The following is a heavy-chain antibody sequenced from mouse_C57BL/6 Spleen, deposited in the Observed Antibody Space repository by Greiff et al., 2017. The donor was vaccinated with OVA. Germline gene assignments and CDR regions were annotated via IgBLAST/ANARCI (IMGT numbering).Heavy chain of an antibody. CDR2: IYPGSGST. CDR1: GYTFTSYW. J-gene: IGHJ3*01. V-gene: IGHV1-55*01. CDR3: ARSGPYYYGSSPFAY. Sequence: VQLQQPGAELVKPGASVKMSCKASGYTFTSYWITWVKQRPGQGLEWIGDIYPGSGSTNYNEKFKSKATLTVDTSSSTAYMQLSSLTSEDSAVYYCARSGPYYYGSSPFAYWGQGTLVTVSA. D-gene: IGHD1-1*01.